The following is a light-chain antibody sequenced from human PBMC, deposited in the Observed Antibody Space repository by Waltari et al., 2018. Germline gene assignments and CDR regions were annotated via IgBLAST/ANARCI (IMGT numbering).Light chain of an antibody. Sequence: QSALTQPASVSGSPGQSITISCTGTSSDVGGHNYFSWYQQHPGKAPKLMISGVSNRPSGVSNRDSGSKSGNTASLTISGLQAEDEADYYCSSYTSSSTYVVFGGGTKLTVL. J-gene: IGLJ2*01. CDR3: SSYTSSSTYVV. CDR2: GVS. CDR1: SSDVGGHNY. V-gene: IGLV2-14*01.